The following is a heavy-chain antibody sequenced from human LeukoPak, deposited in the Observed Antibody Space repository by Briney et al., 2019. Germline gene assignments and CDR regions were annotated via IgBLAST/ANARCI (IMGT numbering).Heavy chain of an antibody. D-gene: IGHD6-13*01. Sequence: GASVTVSCKASGGTFSSYAISWVRQAPGQGLEWMGGIIPIFGTANYAQKFQGRVTITTDESTSTAYMELSSLRSEDTAVYYCARDGSSWEPFFDYWGQGTLVTVSS. V-gene: IGHV1-69*05. CDR1: GGTFSSYA. CDR2: IIPIFGTA. CDR3: ARDGSSWEPFFDY. J-gene: IGHJ4*02.